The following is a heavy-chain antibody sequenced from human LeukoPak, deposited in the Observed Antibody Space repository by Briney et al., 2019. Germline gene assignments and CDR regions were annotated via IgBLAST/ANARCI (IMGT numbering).Heavy chain of an antibody. V-gene: IGHV5-51*01. CDR3: AREPDYGSGTYSPFDY. D-gene: IGHD3-10*01. Sequence: GESLKISCKGSGYSFTRYWIGWVRQMPGKGLERMGIIYPGDSDTKYSPSFEGQVTISVDKSISTAYLQWSSLKASDTAIYYCAREPDYGSGTYSPFDYWGQGTLVTVSS. CDR1: GYSFTRYW. CDR2: IYPGDSDT. J-gene: IGHJ4*02.